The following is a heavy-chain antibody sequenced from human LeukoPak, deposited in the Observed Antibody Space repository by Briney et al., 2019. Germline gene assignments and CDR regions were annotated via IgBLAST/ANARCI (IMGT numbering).Heavy chain of an antibody. Sequence: PGGSLRLSCAASGFTFGRFSMNWVRQAPGKGLEWISYITSSGTTMYYADSVKGRFTISRDNSKNTLYLQMNSLRAEDTAVYYCAKGDYDFWSGYLYYWGQGTLVTVSS. V-gene: IGHV3-48*01. J-gene: IGHJ4*02. CDR1: GFTFGRFS. D-gene: IGHD3-3*01. CDR2: ITSSGTTM. CDR3: AKGDYDFWSGYLYY.